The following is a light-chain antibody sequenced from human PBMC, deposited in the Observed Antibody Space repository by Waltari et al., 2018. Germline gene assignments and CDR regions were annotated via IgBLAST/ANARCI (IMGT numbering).Light chain of an antibody. CDR2: EVS. Sequence: QSALTQPPSVSGSPGESVTIACTGTSSAIGSYNRVSWYQQSPGTAPKLMIYEVSARPSRVPDRFSGSKSGNTASLTISGLQAEDEADYYCTFYTSSRTYVFGTGTKVTVL. CDR1: SSAIGSYNR. J-gene: IGLJ1*01. V-gene: IGLV2-18*01. CDR3: TFYTSSRTYV.